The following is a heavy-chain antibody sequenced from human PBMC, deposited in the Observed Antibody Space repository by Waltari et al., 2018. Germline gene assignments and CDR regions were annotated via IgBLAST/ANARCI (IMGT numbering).Heavy chain of an antibody. V-gene: IGHV4-61*02. CDR2: IYTSGST. CDR3: ASSPQGGY. D-gene: IGHD2-15*01. J-gene: IGHJ4*02. Sequence: QVQLQESGPGLVKPSQTLSLTCTVSGGSISSGSYYWSWIRQPAGKGLEWIGRIYTSGSTNYYPSLKSRVTISGDTSKNQFSLKLSSVTAADTAVYDCASSPQGGYWGQGTLVTVAS. CDR1: GGSISSGSYY.